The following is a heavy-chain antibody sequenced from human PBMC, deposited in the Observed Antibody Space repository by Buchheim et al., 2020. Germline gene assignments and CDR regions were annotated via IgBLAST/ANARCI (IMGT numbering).Heavy chain of an antibody. CDR3: ARDGRGLDY. CDR2: ITWNSGGT. V-gene: IGHV3-20*04. Sequence: EVQLVESGGGVVRPGESLTLSCVGSGFSFDDYGMAWVRQAPGKGLEWVSVITWNSGGTGYGDSLKGRFTISRDKAKTTIFLHMNSLRVEDTAVYYCARDGRGLDYWGQGTL. J-gene: IGHJ4*02. CDR1: GFSFDDYG. D-gene: IGHD2-15*01.